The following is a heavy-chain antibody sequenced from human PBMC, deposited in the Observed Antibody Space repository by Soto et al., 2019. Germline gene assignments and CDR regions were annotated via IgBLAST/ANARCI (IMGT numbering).Heavy chain of an antibody. J-gene: IGHJ2*01. Sequence: ASVKVSCKASGGPLTSYAMTWVRQAPGQRLEWMGWINAGNGNTKYSQKFQGRVTITRDTSASTAHMELSSLRSEDTAVYYCARGGSLYWYFDLWGRGTLVTVSS. CDR3: ARGGSLYWYFDL. CDR2: INAGNGNT. D-gene: IGHD1-26*01. CDR1: GGPLTSYA. V-gene: IGHV1-3*01.